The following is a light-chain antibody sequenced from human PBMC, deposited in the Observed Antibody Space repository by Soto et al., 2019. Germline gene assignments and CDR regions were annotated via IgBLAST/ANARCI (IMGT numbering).Light chain of an antibody. CDR1: QSISSSY. Sequence: EIVLTQSPGTLSLSPGERATLSCRASQSISSSYLAWYQQKPGQAPRLLIYGASTRATGIPARFSGSGSGTDFTLSISRVGPEDFAVYYCQQYGTSPWTFGQGTKVDI. V-gene: IGKV3-20*01. CDR3: QQYGTSPWT. CDR2: GAS. J-gene: IGKJ1*01.